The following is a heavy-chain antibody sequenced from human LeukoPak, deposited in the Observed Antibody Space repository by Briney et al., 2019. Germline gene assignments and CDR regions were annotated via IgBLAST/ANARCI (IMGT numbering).Heavy chain of an antibody. D-gene: IGHD3-16*01. CDR3: ARGGALWSTLTDAFDI. Sequence: SETLSLTCTVSGGSISSYYWSWIRQPPGKGLEWIGYIYYSGSTNYNPSLKSRVTISVDTSKNQFSLKVNSVTAADTAVYYCARGGALWSTLTDAFDIWGQGTMVTVSS. CDR2: IYYSGST. V-gene: IGHV4-59*01. CDR1: GGSISSYY. J-gene: IGHJ3*02.